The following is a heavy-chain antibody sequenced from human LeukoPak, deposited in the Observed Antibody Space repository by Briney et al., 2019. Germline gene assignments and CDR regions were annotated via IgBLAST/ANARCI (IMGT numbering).Heavy chain of an antibody. CDR2: IIPIFGTA. D-gene: IGHD3-22*01. Sequence: SVKVSCKASGGTFSSYAIGWVRQAPGQGLEWMGRIIPIFGTANYAQKFQGRVTITADKSTSTAYMELSSLRSEDTAVYYCARSPMIVVVEGFDYWGQGTLVTVSS. CDR1: GGTFSSYA. J-gene: IGHJ4*02. CDR3: ARSPMIVVVEGFDY. V-gene: IGHV1-69*06.